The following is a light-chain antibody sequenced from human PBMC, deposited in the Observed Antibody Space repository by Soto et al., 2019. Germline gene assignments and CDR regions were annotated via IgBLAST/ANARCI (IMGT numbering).Light chain of an antibody. CDR2: EVN. CDR3: SAYSDIDTKV. Sequence: QSALTQPASVSGSPGQSITISCGGTSSDVGAYIYVSWYQQFPGKAPKLILYEVNNRPLGVSNRFSGSKSDTTASLTISGLQPEDEADYYCSAYSDIDTKVFGTGTKVTVL. J-gene: IGLJ1*01. CDR1: SSDVGAYIY. V-gene: IGLV2-14*03.